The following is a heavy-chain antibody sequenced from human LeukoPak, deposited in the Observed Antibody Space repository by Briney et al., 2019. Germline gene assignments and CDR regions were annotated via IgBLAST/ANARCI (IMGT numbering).Heavy chain of an antibody. CDR2: ISGSGGST. V-gene: IGHV3-23*01. Sequence: PGGSLRLSCAASGFTFSSYAMSWVRQAPGKGLEWVSAISGSGGSTYYADSVKGRFTISRDNSKNTLYLQMNSLRAEDTAVYYCAKDGIGMRYSSRWYGDAFDIWGQGTMVTVSS. J-gene: IGHJ3*02. D-gene: IGHD6-13*01. CDR3: AKDGIGMRYSSRWYGDAFDI. CDR1: GFTFSSYA.